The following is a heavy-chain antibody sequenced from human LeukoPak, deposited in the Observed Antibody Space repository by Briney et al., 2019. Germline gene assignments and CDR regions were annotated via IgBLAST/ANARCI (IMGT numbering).Heavy chain of an antibody. D-gene: IGHD3-10*01. V-gene: IGHV3-9*01. CDR1: GFTFDDYA. Sequence: PGGSLRPSCAASGFTFDDYAMPWVRQAPGKGLEWVSGISWNSGSIGYADSVKGRFTISRDNAKNSLYLQMNSLRAEDTALYYCAKDISAYYGSGSYRDYYYYGMDVWGQGTTVTVSS. CDR3: AKDISAYYGSGSYRDYYYYGMDV. CDR2: ISWNSGSI. J-gene: IGHJ6*02.